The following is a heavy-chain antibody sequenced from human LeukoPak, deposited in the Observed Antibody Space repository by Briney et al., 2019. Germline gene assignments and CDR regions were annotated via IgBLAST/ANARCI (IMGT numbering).Heavy chain of an antibody. D-gene: IGHD5-12*01. CDR3: ARGWHSGLSYFDY. CDR1: GFTFSSYD. J-gene: IGHJ4*02. Sequence: GGSLRLSCAASGFTFSSYDMHWVRQATGKGLEWVSAIGTAGDTYYPGSVKGRFTISRDNAKNSLYLQMNSLRAEDTAVYYCARGWHSGLSYFDYWGQGTLVTVSS. CDR2: IGTAGDT. V-gene: IGHV3-13*01.